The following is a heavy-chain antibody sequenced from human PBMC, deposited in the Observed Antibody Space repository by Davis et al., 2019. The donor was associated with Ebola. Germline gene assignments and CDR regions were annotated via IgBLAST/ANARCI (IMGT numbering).Heavy chain of an antibody. V-gene: IGHV3-53*01. J-gene: IGHJ4*02. Sequence: GGSLRLSCAASGFTVSSNYMSWVRQAPGKGLEWVSVIYSGGSTYYADSVKGRFTISRDNSKNTLYLQMNSLRAEDTAVYYCAKDGYSSSSAALFDYWGQGTLVTVSS. CDR3: AKDGYSSSSAALFDY. CDR1: GFTVSSNY. D-gene: IGHD6-6*01. CDR2: IYSGGST.